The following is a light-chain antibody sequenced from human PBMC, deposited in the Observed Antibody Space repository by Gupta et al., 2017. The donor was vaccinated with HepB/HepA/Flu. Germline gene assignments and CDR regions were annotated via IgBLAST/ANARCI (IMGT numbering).Light chain of an antibody. CDR3: QQRSNWPWT. CDR1: QSVSSY. V-gene: IGKV3-11*01. CDR2: DAS. J-gene: IGKJ1*01. Sequence: EIVFTQSPATLSLSPGERATLSCRASQSVSSYLAWYQQKPGQAPRLLIYDASNRATGIPARFSGSGSGTEFTLTISSLEPEDFAIYYCQQRSNWPWTFGQGTKVEIK.